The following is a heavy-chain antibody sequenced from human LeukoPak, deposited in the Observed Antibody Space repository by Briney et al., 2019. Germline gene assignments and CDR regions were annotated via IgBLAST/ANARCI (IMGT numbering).Heavy chain of an antibody. Sequence: PGGSLRLSCTASGFTFGRYAMSWVRQAPGKGLEWVSVLSGSGTTAHYADSVKGRFTISRDNSRNAVFLEMNSLRLEDTAVYYCAKGGGDTPYYYFYMDVWGKGRTVTVSS. J-gene: IGHJ6*03. CDR2: LSGSGTTA. V-gene: IGHV3-23*01. CDR3: AKGGGDTPYYYFYMDV. D-gene: IGHD2-21*02. CDR1: GFTFGRYA.